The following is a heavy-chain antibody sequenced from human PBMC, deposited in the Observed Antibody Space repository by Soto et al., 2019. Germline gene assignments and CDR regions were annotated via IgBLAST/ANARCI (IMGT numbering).Heavy chain of an antibody. CDR2: IVVGSGNT. J-gene: IGHJ4*02. CDR1: GFTFTSSV. V-gene: IGHV1-58*01. Sequence: SVKVSCKASGFTFTSSVVQWVRQARGQRLEWIGWIVVGSGNTNYAQKFQERVTITRDMSTSTAYMELSSLRSEDTAVYYCAADPVNNGGWYDAFDYWGQGTLVTVSS. D-gene: IGHD6-19*01. CDR3: AADPVNNGGWYDAFDY.